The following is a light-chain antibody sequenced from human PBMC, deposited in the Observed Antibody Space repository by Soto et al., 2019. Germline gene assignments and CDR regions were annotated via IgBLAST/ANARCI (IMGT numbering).Light chain of an antibody. J-gene: IGKJ2*02. CDR1: QSVSSSY. V-gene: IGKV3-20*01. Sequence: ETVLTQSPGTLSLSPGERATLSCRASQSVSSSYLAWYQQKPGQAPRLLIYGASNRATGIPDRFSGSRSGTDFTLTISRLEPEDFAVDYCQQYGNSCTFGQGTKLEIK. CDR2: GAS. CDR3: QQYGNSCT.